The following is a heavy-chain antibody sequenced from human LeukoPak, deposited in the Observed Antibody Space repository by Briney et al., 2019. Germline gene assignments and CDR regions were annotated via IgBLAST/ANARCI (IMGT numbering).Heavy chain of an antibody. CDR1: GYTFTSYG. CDR2: ISAYNGNT. V-gene: IGHV1-18*01. D-gene: IGHD5-12*01. J-gene: IGHJ6*02. CDR3: ARDVIGYSGYGRSHYYYGMDV. Sequence: ASVKVSCRASGYTFTSYGISWVRQAPGQGLEWMGWISAYNGNTNYAQKLQGRVTMTTDTSTSTAYMELRSLRSDDTAVYYCARDVIGYSGYGRSHYYYGMDVWGQGTTVTVSS.